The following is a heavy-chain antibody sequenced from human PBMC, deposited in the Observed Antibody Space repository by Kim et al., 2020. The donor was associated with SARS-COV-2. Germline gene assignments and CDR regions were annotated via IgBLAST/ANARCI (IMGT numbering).Heavy chain of an antibody. V-gene: IGHV3-13*01. J-gene: IGHJ4*02. Sequence: YGGSVKGRFTNSRENAKNSLYLQMNSLRAGDTAVYYCARYGGRYSYGDDYWGQGTLVTVSS. D-gene: IGHD5-18*01. CDR3: ARYGGRYSYGDDY.